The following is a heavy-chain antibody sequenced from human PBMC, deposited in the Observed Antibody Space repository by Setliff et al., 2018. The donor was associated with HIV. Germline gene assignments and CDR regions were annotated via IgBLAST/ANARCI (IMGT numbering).Heavy chain of an antibody. D-gene: IGHD3-10*01. Sequence: GASVKVSCKASGYSFTNYDINWVRQATGQGLEWMGWMNPNSGATGYAQKFKDRFIMTRDTSISTAYMELSSLTSEDTAVYYCASGKGVRGVIIRGGLDVWGKGTTVTVSS. J-gene: IGHJ6*04. CDR3: ASGKGVRGVIIRGGLDV. V-gene: IGHV1-8*02. CDR2: MNPNSGAT. CDR1: GYSFTNYD.